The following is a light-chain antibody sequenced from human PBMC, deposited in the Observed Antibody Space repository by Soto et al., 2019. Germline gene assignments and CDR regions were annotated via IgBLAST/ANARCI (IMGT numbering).Light chain of an antibody. CDR1: QSIASN. J-gene: IGKJ4*01. V-gene: IGKV3-15*01. CDR2: SAS. CDR3: QQYSSWPLT. Sequence: EIVMTQSPATLSVSPGERATLSCRASQSIASNLAWYQQKPGQPPRLLIYSASTRATGIPARFSGSVPGTEFTLTISSLQSEDFAVYSCQQYSSWPLTFGGGTKVEIK.